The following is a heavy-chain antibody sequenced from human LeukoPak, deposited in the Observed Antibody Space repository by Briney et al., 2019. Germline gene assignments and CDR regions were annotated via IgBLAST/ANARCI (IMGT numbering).Heavy chain of an antibody. V-gene: IGHV4-59*01. CDR3: ARWIVNWFDL. D-gene: IGHD5-12*01. Sequence: SETLSLTCTVSGGSISSYYWSRIRQPPGKGLEWIGYIYYSGSTNYNPSLKSRVTISVDTSKNQFSLKLSSVTAADTAVYYCARWIVNWFDLWGQGTLVTVSS. CDR1: GGSISSYY. CDR2: IYYSGST. J-gene: IGHJ5*02.